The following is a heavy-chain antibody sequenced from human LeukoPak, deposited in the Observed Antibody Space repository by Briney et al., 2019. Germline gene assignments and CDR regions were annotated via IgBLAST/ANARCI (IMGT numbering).Heavy chain of an antibody. CDR1: GYTFTGYY. D-gene: IGHD6-25*01. CDR3: VAADIAEYFQH. Sequence: ASVKVSCTASGYTFTGYYMHWVRQAPGQGLEWMGWINPNSGGTNYAQKFQGWVTMTRDTSISTAYMELSRLRSDDTAVYYCVAADIAEYFQHWGQGTLVTVSS. CDR2: INPNSGGT. V-gene: IGHV1-2*04. J-gene: IGHJ1*01.